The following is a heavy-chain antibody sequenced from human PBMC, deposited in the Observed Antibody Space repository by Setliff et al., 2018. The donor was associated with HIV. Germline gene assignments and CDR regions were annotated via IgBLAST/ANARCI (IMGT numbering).Heavy chain of an antibody. Sequence: SETLSLTCTVSGYSISSGYYWGWIRQPPGKGLEWIGNIYHSRSTYYNPSLKRRVTISVDTSKNQFSLKLNSVTAADTAVYYCARVRLELRQYWFDSWGQGSPVTVSS. CDR3: ARVRLELRQYWFDS. D-gene: IGHD1-7*01. CDR2: IYHSRST. CDR1: GYSISSGYY. V-gene: IGHV4-38-2*02. J-gene: IGHJ5*01.